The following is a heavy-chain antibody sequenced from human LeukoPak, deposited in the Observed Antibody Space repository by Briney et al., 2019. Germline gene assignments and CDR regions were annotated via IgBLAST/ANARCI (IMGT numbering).Heavy chain of an antibody. J-gene: IGHJ4*02. V-gene: IGHV1-2*02. D-gene: IGHD2-21*01. CDR3: ARAVVVIGYDY. Sequence: GASVKVSCKASGYILTGYYMHWVRQAPGQGLEWMGWIIPNSGGTNYAQKFQGRVTMTRDTSISTAYMELSRLRSDDTAVYYCARAVVVIGYDYWGQGTLVTVSS. CDR1: GYILTGYY. CDR2: IIPNSGGT.